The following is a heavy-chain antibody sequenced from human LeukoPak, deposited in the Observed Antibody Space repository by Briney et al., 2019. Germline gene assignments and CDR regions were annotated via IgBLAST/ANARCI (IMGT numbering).Heavy chain of an antibody. CDR1: GYTFTGYY. D-gene: IGHD6-6*01. V-gene: IGHV1-18*04. CDR2: ISAYNGNT. J-gene: IGHJ3*02. Sequence: ASVKVSCKASGYTFTGYYMHWVRQAPGQGLEWMGWISAYNGNTNYAQKLQGRVTMTTDTSTSTAYMELRSLRSDDTAVYYCARVKGKQLLNAFDIWGQGTMVTVSS. CDR3: ARVKGKQLLNAFDI.